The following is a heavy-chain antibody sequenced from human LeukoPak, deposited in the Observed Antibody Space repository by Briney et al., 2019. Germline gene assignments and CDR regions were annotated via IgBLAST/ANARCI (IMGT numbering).Heavy chain of an antibody. CDR1: GFTFSSYW. J-gene: IGHJ4*02. Sequence: GGSLRLSCAASGFTFSSYWMYWVRQAPGKGLEWVSAISGSGGSTYYADSVKARFTISRDNSKNTLYLQMNSLRAEDTAVYYCAKISSGLLHRYWGQGTLVTVSS. D-gene: IGHD3-22*01. V-gene: IGHV3-23*01. CDR3: AKISSGLLHRY. CDR2: ISGSGGST.